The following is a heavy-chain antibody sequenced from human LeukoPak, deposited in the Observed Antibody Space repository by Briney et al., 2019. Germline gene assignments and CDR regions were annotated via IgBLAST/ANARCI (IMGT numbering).Heavy chain of an antibody. D-gene: IGHD3-3*01. CDR3: ARSNYSDRPYYDFWSGYPNWFDP. J-gene: IGHJ5*02. CDR1: GGSISSSSYY. Sequence: PSETLSLTCTVSGGSISSSSYYWGWIRQPPGKGLEWIGSIYYSGSTYYNPSLKSRVTISVDTSKNQFSLKLSSVTAADTAVYYCARSNYSDRPYYDFWSGYPNWFDPWGQGTLVTVSS. CDR2: IYYSGST. V-gene: IGHV4-39*01.